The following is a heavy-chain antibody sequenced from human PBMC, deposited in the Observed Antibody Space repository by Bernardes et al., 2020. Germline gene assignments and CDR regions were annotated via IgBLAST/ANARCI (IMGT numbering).Heavy chain of an antibody. CDR1: GFTFRSYS. Sequence: GGSLRLSCAASGFTFRSYSMNWVRQAPGKGLEWVSSISSSSCYIYYADSVKGRFTISRDNAKNSLYLQMNSLRADDTAVSYCASCPTTVTNGLNDFWDQGTLVTFSS. D-gene: IGHD4-17*01. J-gene: IGHJ4*02. CDR2: ISSSSCYI. CDR3: ASCPTTVTNGLNDF. V-gene: IGHV3-21*01.